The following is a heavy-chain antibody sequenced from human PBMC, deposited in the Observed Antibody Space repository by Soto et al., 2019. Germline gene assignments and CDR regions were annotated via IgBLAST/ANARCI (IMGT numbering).Heavy chain of an antibody. CDR2: ISYEGSNK. D-gene: IGHD5-12*01. V-gene: IGHV3-30*18. J-gene: IGHJ4*02. Sequence: QVQLVESGGGVVQPGRSLRLSCAASGFTFSSYGIHWVRQAPGKGLEWAAFISYEGSNKYYADSVKGRFTVSRDNSKITLYLQMNSLRAEDTAVYYCAKVGPAYSGYDYFDYWGQGTLVTVSS. CDR1: GFTFSSYG. CDR3: AKVGPAYSGYDYFDY.